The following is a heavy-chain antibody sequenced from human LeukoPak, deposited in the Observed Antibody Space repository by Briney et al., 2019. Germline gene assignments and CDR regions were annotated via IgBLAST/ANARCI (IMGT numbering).Heavy chain of an antibody. Sequence: SVKVSCKTFGGTFNNSAISWVRQAPGQGLEWLGGIMPLFGTAGYAQKFQGRVTITKDESTRTVYLELTSLTSDDTAVYYCARDVHGDYGSGWFDPWGQGTLVSVSS. D-gene: IGHD4-17*01. J-gene: IGHJ5*02. CDR3: ARDVHGDYGSGWFDP. CDR1: GGTFNNSA. V-gene: IGHV1-69*05. CDR2: IMPLFGTA.